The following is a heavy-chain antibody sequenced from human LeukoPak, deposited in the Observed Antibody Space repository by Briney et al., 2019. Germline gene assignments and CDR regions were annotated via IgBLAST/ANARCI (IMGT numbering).Heavy chain of an antibody. CDR1: GFTVSSNF. CDR3: AKGPHRMVRGVIIGY. D-gene: IGHD3-10*01. J-gene: IGHJ4*02. Sequence: GGSLRLSCAASGFTVSSNFLSWVRQAPGKGLEWVAFIRYDGSNKYYADSVKGRFTISRDNSKNTLYLQMNSLRAEDTAVYYCAKGPHRMVRGVIIGYWGQGTLVTVSS. CDR2: IRYDGSNK. V-gene: IGHV3-30*02.